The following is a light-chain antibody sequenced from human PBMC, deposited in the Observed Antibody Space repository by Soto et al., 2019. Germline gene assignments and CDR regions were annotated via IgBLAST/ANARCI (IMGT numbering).Light chain of an antibody. J-gene: IGLJ2*01. CDR2: SNN. Sequence: QSVLTQPPSASGTPGQRVTISCSGSSSNIGTNTVTWYQQVPGMAPKPLLYSNNLRPSEVPDRFSASKSGTAASLAISELQSEDEADYYCAAWDDSLNGVVFGGGTKLTVL. CDR3: AAWDDSLNGVV. V-gene: IGLV1-44*01. CDR1: SSNIGTNT.